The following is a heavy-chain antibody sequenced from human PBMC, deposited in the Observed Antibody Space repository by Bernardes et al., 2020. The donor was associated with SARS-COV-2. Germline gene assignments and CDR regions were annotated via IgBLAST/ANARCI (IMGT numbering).Heavy chain of an antibody. J-gene: IGHJ6*02. Sequence: GGSLRLSCSASGFTLSDYNMNWVRQAPGKGLEWVSSMSSSGTYIYYADSLKGRFTISRDNAKNSLYLQMNSLRAEDTGVYFCASLRFLQWLSSSIGQDVWGQGTTVMVSS. D-gene: IGHD3-3*01. CDR3: ASLRFLQWLSSSIGQDV. CDR2: MSSSGTYI. V-gene: IGHV3-21*01. CDR1: GFTLSDYN.